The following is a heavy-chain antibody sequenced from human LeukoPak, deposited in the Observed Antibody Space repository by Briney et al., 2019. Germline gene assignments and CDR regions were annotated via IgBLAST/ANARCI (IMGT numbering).Heavy chain of an antibody. V-gene: IGHV1-24*01. CDR2: FDPEDGET. CDR1: GYXLTELS. Sequence: RVASVKVSCKVSGYXLTELSIHWVRQAPGKGLEWMGGFDPEDGETIYAQKFQGRVTMTEDTSTDTAYMELSSLRSEDTAVYYCATAVKGPLYSNYQLDYWGQGTLVTVSS. D-gene: IGHD4-11*01. CDR3: ATAVKGPLYSNYQLDY. J-gene: IGHJ4*02.